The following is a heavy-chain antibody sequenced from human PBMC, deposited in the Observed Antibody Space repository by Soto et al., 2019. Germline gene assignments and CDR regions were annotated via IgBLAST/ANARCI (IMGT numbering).Heavy chain of an antibody. CDR1: GFTFDDYA. CDR3: AKDKATGTALTYYGMDV. CDR2: ISWNSGRI. J-gene: IGHJ6*02. Sequence: EVQLVESGGGLVQPGGSQRLSCAASGFTFDDYAMHWVRQAPGKGLEWVSGISWNSGRIAYADSVTGRFTISRDNAKNSLYLQMNSLRAEDTALYYCAKDKATGTALTYYGMDVWGQGTTVTVSS. V-gene: IGHV3-9*01. D-gene: IGHD1-1*01.